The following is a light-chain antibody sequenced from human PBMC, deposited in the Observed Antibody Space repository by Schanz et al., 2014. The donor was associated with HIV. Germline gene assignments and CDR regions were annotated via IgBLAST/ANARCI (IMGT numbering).Light chain of an antibody. V-gene: IGLV2-8*01. CDR3: SSYTNRDIYV. CDR1: SSDVGDYNY. CDR2: EVS. Sequence: QSALTQPPSASGSPGQSVTISCTGTSSDVGDYNYVSWYQQHPGTAPKIMIYEVSKRPSGVSNRFSGSKSGNTASLTISALQAEDEADYYCSSYTNRDIYVIGTGTKLTVL. J-gene: IGLJ1*01.